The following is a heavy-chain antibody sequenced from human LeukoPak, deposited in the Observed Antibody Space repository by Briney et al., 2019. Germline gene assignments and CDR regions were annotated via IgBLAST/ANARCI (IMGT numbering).Heavy chain of an antibody. J-gene: IGHJ5*02. CDR2: IYYSGST. D-gene: IGHD6-19*01. CDR1: GGSISSSSYY. Sequence: SETLSLTCTVSGGSISSSSYYWGWIRQPPGKGLEWIGSIYYSGSTYYNPSLKSRVTISVDTSKNQFSLKLSSVTAADTAVYYCESARQWPYWFDPWGQGTLVTVSS. V-gene: IGHV4-39*01. CDR3: ESARQWPYWFDP.